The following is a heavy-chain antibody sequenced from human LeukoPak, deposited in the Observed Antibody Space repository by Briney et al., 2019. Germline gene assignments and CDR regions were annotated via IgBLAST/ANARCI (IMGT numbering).Heavy chain of an antibody. Sequence: ASVKGSCKASGYTFTSYGISWVRQAPGQGPEGMGWISAYNGNTNYAQKLQGRVTMTTDTSTSTAYMELRSLRSNDTAVYYCARVDPNYYDSSGYWWGAFDIWGQGTMVTVSS. CDR1: GYTFTSYG. V-gene: IGHV1-18*01. CDR2: ISAYNGNT. D-gene: IGHD3-22*01. CDR3: ARVDPNYYDSSGYWWGAFDI. J-gene: IGHJ3*02.